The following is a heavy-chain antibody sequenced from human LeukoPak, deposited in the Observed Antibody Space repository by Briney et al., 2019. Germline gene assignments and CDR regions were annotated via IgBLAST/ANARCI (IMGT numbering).Heavy chain of an antibody. CDR2: INSDGSST. Sequence: PGGSLRLSCAASGFTFSSYWMHWVRQAPGKGLVWVSRINSDGSSTSYADSVKGRFTTSRDNAKNTLYLQMNSLRAEDAAVYYCARASDSSGYYDYWGQGTLVTVSS. CDR3: ARASDSSGYYDY. D-gene: IGHD3-22*01. V-gene: IGHV3-74*01. CDR1: GFTFSSYW. J-gene: IGHJ4*02.